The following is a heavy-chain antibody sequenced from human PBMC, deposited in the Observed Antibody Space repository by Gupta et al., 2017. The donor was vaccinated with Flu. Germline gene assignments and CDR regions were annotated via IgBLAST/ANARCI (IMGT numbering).Heavy chain of an antibody. Sequence: QVQLQQWGAGLLKPSETLSLTCAVYGGSFSGYYWSWIRQPPGKGLEWIGEINHSGSTNYNPSLKSRVTISVDTSKNQFSLKLSSVTAADTAVYYCARGRSDFRKKRNAFDIWGQGTMVTVSS. CDR1: GGSFSGYY. CDR3: ARGRSDFRKKRNAFDI. V-gene: IGHV4-34*01. J-gene: IGHJ3*02. D-gene: IGHD1-14*01. CDR2: INHSGST.